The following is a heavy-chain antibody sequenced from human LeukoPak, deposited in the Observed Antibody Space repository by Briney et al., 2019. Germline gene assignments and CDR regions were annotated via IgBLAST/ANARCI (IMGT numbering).Heavy chain of an antibody. Sequence: ASVKVSFTASGGTFSSYAISWVRQAPGQGLEWMGGIIPIFGTANYAQKFQGRVTITADESTSTAYMELSSLRSEDTAVYYCARDDPYYFDYWGQGTLVTVSS. J-gene: IGHJ4*02. CDR3: ARDDPYYFDY. V-gene: IGHV1-69*01. CDR2: IIPIFGTA. CDR1: GGTFSSYA.